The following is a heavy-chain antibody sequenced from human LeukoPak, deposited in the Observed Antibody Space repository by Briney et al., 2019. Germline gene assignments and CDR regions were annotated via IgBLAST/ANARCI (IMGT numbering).Heavy chain of an antibody. J-gene: IGHJ4*02. CDR1: GFTFSSYE. CDR3: ARAYYGSGDLDY. V-gene: IGHV3-48*03. D-gene: IGHD3-10*01. CDR2: ISSSGSTI. Sequence: GGSLRLSCVASGFTFSSYEMNWVRQAPGKGLEWVSYISSSGSTIYYADSVKGRFTISRDNAKNSLYLQMNSLRAEDTAVYYCARAYYGSGDLDYWGQGTLVTVSS.